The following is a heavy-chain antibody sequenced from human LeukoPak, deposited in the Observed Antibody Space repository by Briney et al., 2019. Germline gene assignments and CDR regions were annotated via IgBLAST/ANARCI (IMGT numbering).Heavy chain of an antibody. D-gene: IGHD2-15*01. CDR2: ISGTRGST. Sequence: GGSLRLSCAASGFSFSNYAMSWVRQAPGKGVEGVSTISGTRGSTYYASSVTGRSTIFTDNSKNTLYLQMNSLRAEDTAVYYCAKMTGVVVAATPDYWGQGTLVIVSS. J-gene: IGHJ4*02. CDR1: GFSFSNYA. CDR3: AKMTGVVVAATPDY. V-gene: IGHV3-23*01.